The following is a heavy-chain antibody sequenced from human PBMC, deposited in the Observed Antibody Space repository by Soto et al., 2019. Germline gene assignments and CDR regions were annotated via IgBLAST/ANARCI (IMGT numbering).Heavy chain of an antibody. J-gene: IGHJ5*02. V-gene: IGHV4-4*07. CDR1: GGSISSYY. D-gene: IGHD2-2*01. Sequence: ASETLSLTCTVSGGSISSYYWSWIRQPAGKGLEWIGRIYTSGSTNYNPSLKSRVTMSVDTSKNQFSLKLSSLRSEDTAVYYCARENVPGGNWFDPWGQGTLVTVSS. CDR2: IYTSGST. CDR3: ARENVPGGNWFDP.